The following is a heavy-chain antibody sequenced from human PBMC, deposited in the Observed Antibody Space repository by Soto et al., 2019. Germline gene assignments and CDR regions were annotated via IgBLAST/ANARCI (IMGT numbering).Heavy chain of an antibody. Sequence: QVQLVQSGAEVKKPGSSVKVSCKASGGTFSSYTISWVRQAPGQGLEWMGRIIPILGIANYAQKFQGRVTITADKSTSTAYMELSSMRSEDTAVYYCARGHDSSGYYFDLWGRGTLVTVSS. CDR1: GGTFSSYT. CDR3: ARGHDSSGYYFDL. J-gene: IGHJ2*01. D-gene: IGHD3-22*01. CDR2: IIPILGIA. V-gene: IGHV1-69*02.